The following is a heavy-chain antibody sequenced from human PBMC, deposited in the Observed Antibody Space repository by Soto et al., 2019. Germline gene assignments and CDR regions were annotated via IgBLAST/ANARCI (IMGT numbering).Heavy chain of an antibody. CDR2: INWNGGTT. D-gene: IGHD3-10*01. Sequence: EVQLVESGGGVVRPGGSLRLSCVASGFIFDDYGMNWVRQVPGKGLEWVSGINWNGGTTHYADSVKGRFTISRDNAKTSLYLQMNSLRAEDTALYYCAKSQSPMVRGVIEAFDYWGQGTLVTVSS. V-gene: IGHV3-20*04. CDR3: AKSQSPMVRGVIEAFDY. CDR1: GFIFDDYG. J-gene: IGHJ4*02.